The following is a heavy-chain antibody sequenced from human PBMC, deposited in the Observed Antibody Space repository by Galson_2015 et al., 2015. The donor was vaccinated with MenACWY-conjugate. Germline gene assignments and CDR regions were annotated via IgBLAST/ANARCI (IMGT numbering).Heavy chain of an antibody. J-gene: IGHJ4*02. CDR1: GDSFNTYS. V-gene: IGHV1-69*13. Sequence: SVKVSCKASGDSFNTYSLNWIRQAPGQGPEWLGGIIPVFHTTDYAQRFQGRLTITADESTSTVYTELSSLRSDDTAIYYCARPGGDYEQRTFFDYWGQGTLVTVSS. D-gene: IGHD4-17*01. CDR2: IIPVFHTT. CDR3: ARPGGDYEQRTFFDY.